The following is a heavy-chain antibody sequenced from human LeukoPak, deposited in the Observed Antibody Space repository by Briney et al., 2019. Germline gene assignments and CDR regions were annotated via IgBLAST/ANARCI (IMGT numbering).Heavy chain of an antibody. Sequence: SETLSLTCNVSGGSISSYFWTWIRQPAGKGLEWIGRIHASGTTNYNSSLKSRVSMSVDTSKNQFSLKLTSVTAADTAVYYCARGSGYDDDEPIDYWGRGTLVTVSS. CDR3: ARGSGYDDDEPIDY. V-gene: IGHV4-4*07. CDR2: IHASGTT. J-gene: IGHJ4*02. CDR1: GGSISSYF. D-gene: IGHD5-12*01.